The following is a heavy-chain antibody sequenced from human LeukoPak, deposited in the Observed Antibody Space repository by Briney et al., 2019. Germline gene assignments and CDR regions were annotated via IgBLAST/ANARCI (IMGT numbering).Heavy chain of an antibody. Sequence: GASVKVSFKASGYTFTSYYMHWVRQAPGQGLEWMGIINPSGGSTSYAQKFQGRVTMTRDMSTSTVYMELSSLRSEDTAVYYCTREVHCSSTSCRYLALDIWGQGTMVTVSS. CDR2: INPSGGST. V-gene: IGHV1-46*01. CDR3: TREVHCSSTSCRYLALDI. D-gene: IGHD2-2*01. CDR1: GYTFTSYY. J-gene: IGHJ3*02.